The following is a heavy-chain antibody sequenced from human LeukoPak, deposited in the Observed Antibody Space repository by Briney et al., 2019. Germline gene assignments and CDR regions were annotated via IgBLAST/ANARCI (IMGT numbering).Heavy chain of an antibody. CDR3: ARDLSYGYGSRFDP. D-gene: IGHD5-18*01. J-gene: IGHJ5*02. CDR2: IYHSGST. V-gene: IGHV4-30-2*01. Sequence: SQTLSLTCAVSGGSISSGGYSWSWIRQPPGKGLEWIGYIYHSGSTYYNPSLKSRVTISVDRSKNQFSLKLSSVTAADTAVYYCARDLSYGYGSRFDPWGQGTLVTVSS. CDR1: GGSISSGGYS.